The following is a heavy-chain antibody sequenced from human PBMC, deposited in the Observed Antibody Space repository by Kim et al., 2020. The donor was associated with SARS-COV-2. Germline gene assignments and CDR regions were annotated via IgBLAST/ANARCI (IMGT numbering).Heavy chain of an antibody. Sequence: GGSLRLSCATPGFTFSDYGMHWFRQAPGKGLEWVATISGSGDVTSFADSVKGRFTISRENSQDLLFLQLTRLRVEDTAMYYCAKGRQDWELLRWFDPWG. D-gene: IGHD1-26*01. V-gene: IGHV3-23*01. CDR3: AKGRQDWELLRWFDP. CDR2: ISGSGDVT. CDR1: GFTFSDYG. J-gene: IGHJ5*02.